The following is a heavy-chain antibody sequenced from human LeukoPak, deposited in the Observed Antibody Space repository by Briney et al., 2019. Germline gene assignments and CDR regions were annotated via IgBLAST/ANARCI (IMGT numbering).Heavy chain of an antibody. D-gene: IGHD3-10*01. CDR2: ISWNSGSI. J-gene: IGHJ4*02. Sequence: PGRSLRLSCAASGFAFDDYAMHWVRQAPGKGLEWVSGISWNSGSIGYADSVKGRFTISRDNAKNSLYLQMNSLRAEDTALYYCAKDWVTTMVRGVTYDYWGQGTLVTVSS. CDR3: AKDWVTTMVRGVTYDY. V-gene: IGHV3-9*01. CDR1: GFAFDDYA.